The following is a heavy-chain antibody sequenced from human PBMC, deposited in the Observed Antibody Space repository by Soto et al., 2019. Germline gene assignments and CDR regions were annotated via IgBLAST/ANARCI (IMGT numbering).Heavy chain of an antibody. CDR3: ARGPFCYTH. Sequence: SETLSLTCTVSGDSIGRSGYFWGWIRQTPGKGLEWIGSMHFGGTTHSSPSLKSRVIISMDTSKNQFSLKLSSVTAADTAVYYCARGPFCYTHWGQGTLVTVSS. CDR1: GDSIGRSGYF. D-gene: IGHD2-2*02. V-gene: IGHV4-39*01. J-gene: IGHJ4*02. CDR2: MHFGGTT.